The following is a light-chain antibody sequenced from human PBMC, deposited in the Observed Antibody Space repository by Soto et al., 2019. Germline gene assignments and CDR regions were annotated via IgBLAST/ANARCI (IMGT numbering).Light chain of an antibody. Sequence: QSALTQPPSASGTPGQTVTISCSGSSSNIGSNLVNWYQLLPGTTPRLLIYNNNQRPSAVPDRFSGSKSGTSASLAISGLQSEDEGDYFCALWDDSLNGLRVFGGGTKLTVL. CDR1: SSNIGSNL. CDR3: ALWDDSLNGLRV. CDR2: NNN. J-gene: IGLJ3*02. V-gene: IGLV1-44*01.